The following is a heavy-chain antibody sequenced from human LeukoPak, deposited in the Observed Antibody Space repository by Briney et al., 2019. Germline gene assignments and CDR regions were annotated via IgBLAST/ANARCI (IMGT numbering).Heavy chain of an antibody. Sequence: SETLSLTCAVYGGSFSGYYWNWVRQPPGKGLEWVGELNHSGKTNYNPYVKGRVTISLDKSKTQFSLKLSSVPAADTAVYYCARDRYNWNGEDYWGQGTLVTVSS. J-gene: IGHJ4*02. V-gene: IGHV4-34*01. CDR3: ARDRYNWNGEDY. CDR1: GGSFSGYY. CDR2: LNHSGKT. D-gene: IGHD1-20*01.